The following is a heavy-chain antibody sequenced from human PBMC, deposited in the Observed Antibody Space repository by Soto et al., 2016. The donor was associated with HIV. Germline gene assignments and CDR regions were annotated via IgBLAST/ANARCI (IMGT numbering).Heavy chain of an antibody. V-gene: IGHV3-23*01. J-gene: IGHJ3*02. CDR2: ISGSGVST. D-gene: IGHD2-15*01. CDR3: AKAVWSIVVVVAATPGVFDI. Sequence: EVQLLESGGGLVQPGGSLRLSCAASGFTFSSYAMTWVRQAPGKGLEWVSVISGSGVSTYYADSVKGRFAISRDNSKNTLYLQMNSLRAEDTAVYYCAKAVWSIVVVVAATPGVFDIWGQGTTVTVSS. CDR1: GFTFSSYA.